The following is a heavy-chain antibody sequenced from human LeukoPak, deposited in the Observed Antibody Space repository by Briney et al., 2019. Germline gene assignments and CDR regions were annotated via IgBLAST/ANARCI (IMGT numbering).Heavy chain of an antibody. CDR3: ANMGASRAEFDY. CDR2: ISYDGSNK. CDR1: GFTFSSYG. D-gene: IGHD4/OR15-4a*01. V-gene: IGHV3-30*18. J-gene: IGHJ4*02. Sequence: RPGGSLRLSCSVSGFTFSSYGMHWIRQAPGKGLEWVAVISYDGSNKYYADSVKGRFTISRDNSKSTLYLQMNSLRAEDTAVYYCANMGASRAEFDYWGQGTLVTVSS.